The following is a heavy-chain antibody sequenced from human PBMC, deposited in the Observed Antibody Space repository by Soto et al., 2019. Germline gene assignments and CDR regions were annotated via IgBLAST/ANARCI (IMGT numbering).Heavy chain of an antibody. CDR3: ARSFGWYAIDQ. V-gene: IGHV4-61*05. Sequence: SETLSLTCTVSGGSISSGGYYWCWIRQHPGKGLEWIGEIHHSGSTNNNPSLKSRVTMSVDKSKNQFSLMLSSVTAADTAVYYCARSFGWYAIDQWGQGTLVTVSS. J-gene: IGHJ1*01. CDR1: GGSISSGGYY. CDR2: IHHSGST. D-gene: IGHD6-19*01.